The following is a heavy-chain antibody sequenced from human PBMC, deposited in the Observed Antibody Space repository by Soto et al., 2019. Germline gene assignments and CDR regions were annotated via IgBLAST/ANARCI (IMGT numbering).Heavy chain of an antibody. J-gene: IGHJ4*02. D-gene: IGHD1-1*01. CDR1: GFSLTSRPMG. Sequence: QITLKESAPTRVKPTQTLTLTCTFSGFSLTSRPMGVGWIRQPPGKALEWLAFIYWDDDKRYSPSLRNRLTIDKDTSGNHVVLTVTHMDPVDTAIYYCAHRLSGYNWNGGYFDYWGQGALVTVSS. V-gene: IGHV2-5*02. CDR2: IYWDDDK. CDR3: AHRLSGYNWNGGYFDY.